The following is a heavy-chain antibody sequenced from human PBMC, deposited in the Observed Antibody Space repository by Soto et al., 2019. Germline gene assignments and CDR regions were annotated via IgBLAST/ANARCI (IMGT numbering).Heavy chain of an antibody. Sequence: QLQLQESGPGLVKTSETLSLTCTVSGGSISSSSYYWGWIRQPPGKGLEWNGRIDYSGSTYYNPSRKSGVTIYVDTSNDQFALKLSAVTAADTAVYYCARHLDSSGYPYGMDVWGQGTKVTVSS. CDR3: ARHLDSSGYPYGMDV. V-gene: IGHV4-39*01. CDR2: IDYSGST. D-gene: IGHD3-22*01. CDR1: GGSISSSSYY. J-gene: IGHJ6*02.